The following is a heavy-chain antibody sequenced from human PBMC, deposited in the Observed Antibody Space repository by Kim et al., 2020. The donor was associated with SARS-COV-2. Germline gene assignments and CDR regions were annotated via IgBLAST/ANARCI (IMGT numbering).Heavy chain of an antibody. CDR3: AREEVLGSYSGSYLR. CDR2: INPNSGGT. D-gene: IGHD1-26*01. Sequence: ASVKVSCKASGYTFTGYYMHWVRQAPGQGLEWMGWINPNSGGTNYAQKFQGRVTMTRDTSISTAYMELSRLRSDDTAVYYCAREEVLGSYSGSYLRWGQGTLVTVSS. V-gene: IGHV1-2*02. J-gene: IGHJ4*02. CDR1: GYTFTGYY.